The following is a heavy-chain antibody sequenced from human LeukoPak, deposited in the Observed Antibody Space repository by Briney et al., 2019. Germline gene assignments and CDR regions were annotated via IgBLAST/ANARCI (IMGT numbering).Heavy chain of an antibody. CDR1: GFTFSSYR. CDR3: ARDTRTFDY. CDR2: IKQDGSEK. D-gene: IGHD1-26*01. V-gene: IGHV3-7*01. J-gene: IGHJ4*02. Sequence: GGFLRLSCAASGFTFSSYRMNWVRQAPGKGLEWVANIKQDGSEKYYVDSVKGRFTISRDNAKNSLFLQMNSLRAEDTAVYYCARDTRTFDYWGQGTLVTVSS.